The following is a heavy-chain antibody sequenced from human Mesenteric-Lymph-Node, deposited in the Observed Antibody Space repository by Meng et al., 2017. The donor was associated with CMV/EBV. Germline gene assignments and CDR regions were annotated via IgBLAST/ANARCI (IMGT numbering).Heavy chain of an antibody. CDR3: ARHQRWLKSEGGFNY. V-gene: IGHV4-34*01. CDR2: INHSGST. J-gene: IGHJ4*02. CDR1: VGSFGGYY. D-gene: IGHD4-23*01. Sequence: GAGSLEPSDPLSHACAVYVGSFGGYYWSWIRQPPEKGLEWIGEINHSGSTNYHPSLKSRVTISVDTSKNQFSLKLSSVTAADTAVYYCARHQRWLKSEGGFNYWGQGTLVTVSS.